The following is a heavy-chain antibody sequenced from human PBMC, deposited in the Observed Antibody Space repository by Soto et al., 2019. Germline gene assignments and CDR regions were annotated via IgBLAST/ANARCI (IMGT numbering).Heavy chain of an antibody. CDR2: IFHGGTT. Sequence: SETLSLTCTVSGGSISSGSYSWSWIRQPPGKGLEWIGYIFHGGTTYYNPSLKSRVTISVDRSKSQFSLRLSSVTASDTAMYYCARGPYDSTGYFSAFDIWGQRTMVTVSS. CDR1: GGSISSGSYS. D-gene: IGHD3-22*01. J-gene: IGHJ3*02. V-gene: IGHV4-30-2*01. CDR3: ARGPYDSTGYFSAFDI.